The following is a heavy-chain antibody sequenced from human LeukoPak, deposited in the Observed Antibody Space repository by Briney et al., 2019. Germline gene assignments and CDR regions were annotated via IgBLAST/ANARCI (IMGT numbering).Heavy chain of an antibody. Sequence: SETLSLTCAVSGGSISSGGYSCSWIRQPPGKGLEWIGYIYHSGSTYYNPSLKSRVTISVDRSKNQFSLKLSSVTAADTAVYYCARAHDYGTVDYYYYGMDVWGKGTTVTVSS. CDR3: ARAHDYGTVDYYYYGMDV. CDR1: GGSISSGGYS. J-gene: IGHJ6*04. D-gene: IGHD4-17*01. CDR2: IYHSGST. V-gene: IGHV4-30-2*01.